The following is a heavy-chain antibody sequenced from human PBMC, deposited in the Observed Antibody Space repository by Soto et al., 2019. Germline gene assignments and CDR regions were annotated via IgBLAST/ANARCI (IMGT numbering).Heavy chain of an antibody. CDR3: ARGDCVGGTCDSLAGSFYYYMDV. V-gene: IGHV3-74*01. Sequence: EVQLVESGGGLVQPGGSLRLSCVASGFTFSNYWMYWVRQAPGEGLVWVSRINNDGSVSSYADSVKGRLTISRDNVKNTLYLQMDSLRAEDTAVHYCARGDCVGGTCDSLAGSFYYYMDVWGKGTTVTVFS. J-gene: IGHJ6*03. D-gene: IGHD2-15*01. CDR1: GFTFSNYW. CDR2: INNDGSVS.